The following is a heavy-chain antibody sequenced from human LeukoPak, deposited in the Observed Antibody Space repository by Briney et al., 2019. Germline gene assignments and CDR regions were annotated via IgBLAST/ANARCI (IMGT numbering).Heavy chain of an antibody. CDR2: IYTSGST. D-gene: IGHD6-6*01. CDR3: AREWGYSSSDPWDY. V-gene: IGHV4-4*07. J-gene: IGHJ4*02. CDR1: GGSISSYY. Sequence: PSETLSLTCTVSGGSISSYYWSWIRQPAGKGLEWIGRIYTSGSTNYNPSLKSRVTMSVDTSKNQFSLKLSSVTAADTAVYYCAREWGYSSSDPWDYWGQGTLVTVSS.